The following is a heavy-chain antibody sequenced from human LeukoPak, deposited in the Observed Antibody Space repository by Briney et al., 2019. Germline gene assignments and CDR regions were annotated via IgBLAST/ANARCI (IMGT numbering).Heavy chain of an antibody. CDR3: ARAVHDSSGYYYGRFVF. D-gene: IGHD3-22*01. CDR2: IYYSGSS. Sequence: SETLSLTCTVPGGSISTYYWSWGRQPPGKGLEWVAYIYYSGSSKYKPSLMRRATLAVDTSQNQFSRRLCSINATDSAVYFCARAVHDSSGYYYGRFVFWGQGSLVTVSS. V-gene: IGHV4-59*12. CDR1: GGSISTYY. J-gene: IGHJ4*02.